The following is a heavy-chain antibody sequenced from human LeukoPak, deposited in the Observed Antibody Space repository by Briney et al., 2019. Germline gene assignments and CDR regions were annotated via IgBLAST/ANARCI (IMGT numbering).Heavy chain of an antibody. Sequence: PGGSLRLSCADSRFIFSGYSMNWVRQAPGKGLEWVSYISESSSHTYYAASVKGRFTISRDNAKNSLYLQMNSLRAEDTAVYYCARVLSGFVRDYDYWGQGTLVTVSS. J-gene: IGHJ4*02. V-gene: IGHV3-21*01. CDR1: RFIFSGYS. CDR3: ARVLSGFVRDYDY. D-gene: IGHD3-16*01. CDR2: ISESSSHT.